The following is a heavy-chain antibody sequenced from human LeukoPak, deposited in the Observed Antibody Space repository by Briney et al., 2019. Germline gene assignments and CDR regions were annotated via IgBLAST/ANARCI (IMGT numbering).Heavy chain of an antibody. J-gene: IGHJ4*02. D-gene: IGHD1-14*01. CDR2: YASGTT. Sequence: SETLSLTCTVSGASLTIYYWNWIRQPAGKGLEWIGRYASGTTTHNPSLKSQFTMSIDTSKNQVSLKLTSVTAADTAVYYCATGNHSFDNWGQGTLVTVTP. V-gene: IGHV4-4*07. CDR3: ATGNHSFDN. CDR1: GASLTIYY.